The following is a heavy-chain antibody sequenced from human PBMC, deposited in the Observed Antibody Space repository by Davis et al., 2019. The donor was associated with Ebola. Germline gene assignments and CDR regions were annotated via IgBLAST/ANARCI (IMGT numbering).Heavy chain of an antibody. CDR1: GFGFSAHY. Sequence: PGGSLRLSCAASGFGFSAHYMTWIRQAPGQGLEWLSYIGDSGVVKEYAGSVTGRFTISRDNAKNVLYLQMDSLRAEDTAIYYCARSTDSFSDNRRYVAFDLWGQGAMVTVSS. CDR3: ARSTDSFSDNRRYVAFDL. CDR2: IGDSGVVK. D-gene: IGHD3-16*02. V-gene: IGHV3-11*01. J-gene: IGHJ3*01.